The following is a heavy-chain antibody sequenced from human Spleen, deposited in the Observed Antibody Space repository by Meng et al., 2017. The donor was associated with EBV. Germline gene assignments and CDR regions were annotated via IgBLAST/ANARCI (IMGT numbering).Heavy chain of an antibody. J-gene: IGHJ2*01. CDR1: GYTFTSFY. Sequence: QVQVVQSGAEVKKPGASVKVSCKASGYTFTSFYMHWVRQVPGQGLEWLGRLNTNTGNPTYAQAFTGRFVLSLDTSVNTAYLEISSLEAEDTAVYYCVRENDYGGNFWYFDLWGRGTLVTVSS. CDR2: LNTNTGNP. CDR3: VRENDYGGNFWYFDL. D-gene: IGHD4-23*01. V-gene: IGHV7-4-1*02.